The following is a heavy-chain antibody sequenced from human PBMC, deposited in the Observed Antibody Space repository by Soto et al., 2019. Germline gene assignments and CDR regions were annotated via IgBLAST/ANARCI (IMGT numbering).Heavy chain of an antibody. Sequence: EVQLLESGGGLVQPGGSLRLSCAASGFTFSSYAMSWVRQAPGKGLDWVSAISGSGGSTYYADSVKGRFTISRDNSKNTLYLQMNSLRAEDTAVYYCAKWYSSREGRTEWGQGTLVTVSS. J-gene: IGHJ4*02. CDR3: AKWYSSREGRTE. CDR2: ISGSGGST. CDR1: GFTFSSYA. V-gene: IGHV3-23*01. D-gene: IGHD6-13*01.